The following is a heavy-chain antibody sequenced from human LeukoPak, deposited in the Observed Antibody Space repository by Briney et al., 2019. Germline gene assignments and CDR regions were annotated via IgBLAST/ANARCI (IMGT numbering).Heavy chain of an antibody. V-gene: IGHV1-2*02. CDR3: ALDYDILTAYYYFDY. J-gene: IGHJ4*02. D-gene: IGHD3-9*01. CDR1: GYTFTGYY. CDR2: INPNSGGT. Sequence: ASVKVSCTASGYTFTGYYMHWVRQAPGQGHERMGWINPNSGGTNYAQKFQGRVTMTRYTSISTAYMELSRLRSDDTAVYYCALDYDILTAYYYFDYWGQGTLVTVSS.